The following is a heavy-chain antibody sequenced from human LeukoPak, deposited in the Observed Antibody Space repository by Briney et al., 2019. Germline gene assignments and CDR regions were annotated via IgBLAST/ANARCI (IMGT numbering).Heavy chain of an antibody. CDR3: ARSRTNYYDSSGYYYY. CDR1: GGSISPYY. D-gene: IGHD3-22*01. Sequence: SETLSLTCTVSGGSISPYYWSWIRQPPGGGLEWIGYIYYTGNTNYNPSLTSRVTISVDTSKNQFSLNLSSVTAADTAVYYCARSRTNYYDSSGYYYYWGQGTQVTVSS. J-gene: IGHJ4*02. V-gene: IGHV4-59*01. CDR2: IYYTGNT.